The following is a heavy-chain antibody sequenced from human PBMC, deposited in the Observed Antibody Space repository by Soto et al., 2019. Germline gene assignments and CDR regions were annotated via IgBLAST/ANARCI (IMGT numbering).Heavy chain of an antibody. D-gene: IGHD5-18*01. CDR3: ANRPPPTWIQLWLQEVD. J-gene: IGHJ4*02. V-gene: IGHV4-39*01. CDR2: IYYSGST. Sequence: QLQLQESGPGLVKPSETLSLTCTVSGGSIISSSYYWGWIRQPPGKGLEWIGSIYYSGSTDYNPSLKSRVTISVDTSKNQFSLKLRSLTDAYTSVYYWANRPPPTWIQLWLQEVDWGQGTLVTVSS. CDR1: GGSIISSSYY.